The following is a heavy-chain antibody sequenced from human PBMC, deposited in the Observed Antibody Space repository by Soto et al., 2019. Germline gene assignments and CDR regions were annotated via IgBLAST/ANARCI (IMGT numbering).Heavy chain of an antibody. CDR2: IFSSGST. CDR1: GGSFSGYY. V-gene: IGHV4-4*07. D-gene: IGHD5-12*01. Sequence: SETLSLTCAVYGGSFSGYYWSWVRQPAGKGLEWIGRIFSSGSTSFNPSLESRVAMSVDTSKNHFSLNLSSVTAADMAVYYCAREGSYSAYNFAHGIQLWSFDFWGQGALVTVSS. J-gene: IGHJ4*02. CDR3: AREGSYSAYNFAHGIQLWSFDF.